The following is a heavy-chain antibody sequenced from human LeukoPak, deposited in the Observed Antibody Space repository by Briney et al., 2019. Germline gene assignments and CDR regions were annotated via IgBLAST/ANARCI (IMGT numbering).Heavy chain of an antibody. J-gene: IGHJ6*02. V-gene: IGHV3-23*01. CDR1: GFTFSSYA. CDR3: AKDRARWLRFRDYYYYGMDV. Sequence: GGSLRLSCAASGFTFSSYAMSWVRQAPGKGLERVSAISGSGGSTYYADSVKGRFTISRDNSKNTLYLQMNSLRAEDTAVYYCAKDRARWLRFRDYYYYGMDVWGQGTTVTVSS. D-gene: IGHD5-12*01. CDR2: ISGSGGST.